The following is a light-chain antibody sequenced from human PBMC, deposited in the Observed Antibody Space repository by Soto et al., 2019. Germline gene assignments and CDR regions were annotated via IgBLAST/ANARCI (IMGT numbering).Light chain of an antibody. CDR3: QQYDGSRYT. CDR2: GTS. Sequence: EIVLTQSPGTLSLSPGERATLSCTASQTVTNTYLAWYQQKPGQAPRLLIYGTSTRATGIPDRFSGSGSGTAFTLTISRLEPEDFAVYYCQQYDGSRYTFGQGTKLEIK. V-gene: IGKV3-20*01. J-gene: IGKJ2*01. CDR1: QTVTNTY.